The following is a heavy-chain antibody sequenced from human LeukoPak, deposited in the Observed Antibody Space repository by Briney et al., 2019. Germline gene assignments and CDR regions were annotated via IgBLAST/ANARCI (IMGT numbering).Heavy chain of an antibody. CDR2: IKSKTDGGTT. CDR1: GFTFSNAW. Sequence: KSGGSLRLSCAASGFTFSNAWMSWVRQAPGKGLEWVGRIKSKTDGGTTDYAAPVKGRFTISRDDSKNTLYLQMNSLKTEDTAVYYCTTEGSSGWTFDYWGQGTLVTVSS. V-gene: IGHV3-15*01. J-gene: IGHJ4*02. D-gene: IGHD6-19*01. CDR3: TTEGSSGWTFDY.